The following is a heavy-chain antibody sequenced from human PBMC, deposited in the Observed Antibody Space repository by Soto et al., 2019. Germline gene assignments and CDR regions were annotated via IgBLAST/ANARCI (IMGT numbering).Heavy chain of an antibody. Sequence: QVTLKESGPVLVKPTETLTLTCTVSGFSLGNARMGVSWIRQPPGKALEWLAHIFSSDEKSYSTSLKTRLTISKDTSKSLVVLTMTNMDPVDTGTDYCALVLSRDCSRPTCHVGCAHNGMDVWGQGTTVTVFS. CDR1: GFSLGNARMG. V-gene: IGHV2-26*01. CDR3: ALVLSRDCSRPTCHVGCAHNGMDV. CDR2: IFSSDEK. J-gene: IGHJ6*02. D-gene: IGHD2-2*01.